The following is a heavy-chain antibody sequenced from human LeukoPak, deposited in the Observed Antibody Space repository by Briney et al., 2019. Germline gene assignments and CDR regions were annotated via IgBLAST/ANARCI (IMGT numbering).Heavy chain of an antibody. V-gene: IGHV4-61*08. D-gene: IGHD2-2*01. CDR3: ARVVLDIVVVPAAHDAFDI. Sequence: SETLSLICNVSGGSVSSGDYYWSWIRQPPGKGLEWIGYIYYSGSTDYNPSLKSRVTISVDTSKNQFSLTLSSVTAADTAVYYCARVVLDIVVVPAAHDAFDIWGQGTMVIVSS. J-gene: IGHJ3*02. CDR2: IYYSGST. CDR1: GGSVSSGDYY.